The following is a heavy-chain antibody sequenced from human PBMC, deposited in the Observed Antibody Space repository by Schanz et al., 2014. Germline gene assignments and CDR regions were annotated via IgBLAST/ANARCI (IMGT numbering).Heavy chain of an antibody. Sequence: QVQLVESGGGVVQPGKSLRLSCAASGFAFSDYGMHWVRQAPGKGLEWVAFISYDGNEKHYPDSVKGRFTISRDNSRNTLFLQMNSLRAEDTAVYYCAKVGLYYYGSGFDYWGQGTLVTVSS. CDR2: ISYDGNEK. J-gene: IGHJ4*02. CDR1: GFAFSDYG. D-gene: IGHD3-10*01. CDR3: AKVGLYYYGSGFDY. V-gene: IGHV3-30*18.